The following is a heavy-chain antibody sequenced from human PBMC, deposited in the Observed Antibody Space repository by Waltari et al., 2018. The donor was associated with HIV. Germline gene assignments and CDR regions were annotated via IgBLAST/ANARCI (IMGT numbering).Heavy chain of an antibody. D-gene: IGHD3-16*02. Sequence: EVQLVESGGGLVKPGGSLRLSCAASGFTFSTYNMNWVRKAPGKGLEWVSCIRSVGSYIYYPDSFKGRLTISRGNAKNSLYLEMNSLRSEDTAVYYCAGCGYEYAWGTYRPFDYWGQGTLVTVSS. J-gene: IGHJ4*02. CDR2: IRSVGSYI. CDR1: GFTFSTYN. CDR3: AGCGYEYAWGTYRPFDY. V-gene: IGHV3-21*03.